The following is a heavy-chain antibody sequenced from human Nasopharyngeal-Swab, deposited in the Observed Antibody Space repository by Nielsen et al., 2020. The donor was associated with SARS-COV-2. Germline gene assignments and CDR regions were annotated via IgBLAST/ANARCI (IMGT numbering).Heavy chain of an antibody. CDR1: GFPFDDYA. J-gene: IGHJ3*01. Sequence: SLKISCEVSGFPFDDYAMHWVRQVPRQGLEWVAGTNWNGVNTDYADSVKGRFTIFRDNAKSSLYLQMNSLRPDDTAFFYCAKTSASTSSRSSNVPFDLWSQGTMVTVSS. CDR2: TNWNGVNT. CDR3: AKTSASTSSRSSNVPFDL. V-gene: IGHV3-9*01. D-gene: IGHD2-2*01.